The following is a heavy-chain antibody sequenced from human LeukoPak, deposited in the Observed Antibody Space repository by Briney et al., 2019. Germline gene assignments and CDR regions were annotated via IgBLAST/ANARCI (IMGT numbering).Heavy chain of an antibody. V-gene: IGHV1-69*06. Sequence: SVKVSCKASGGTFSSYAISWVRQAPGQGLEWMGGIIPIFGTANYAQKFQGRVTITADKSTSTAYMELSSLGSEDTAVYYCATSFGAYYDILTGPDPNWFDPWGQGTLVTVSS. J-gene: IGHJ5*02. D-gene: IGHD3-9*01. CDR3: ATSFGAYYDILTGPDPNWFDP. CDR2: IIPIFGTA. CDR1: GGTFSSYA.